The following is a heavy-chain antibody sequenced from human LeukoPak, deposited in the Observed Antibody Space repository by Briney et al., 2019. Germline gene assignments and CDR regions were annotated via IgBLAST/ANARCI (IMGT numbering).Heavy chain of an antibody. CDR1: GYTFTGYY. D-gene: IGHD3-10*01. V-gene: IGHV1-2*02. J-gene: IGHJ6*03. CDR2: INPNSGGT. Sequence: ASVKVSCKASGYTFTGYYMHWVRQAPGQGLEWMGWINPNSGGTNYAQKFQGRVTMTRNTSISTAYMELSSLRSEDTAVYYCARGVRIRGVITYYYYYYMDVWGKGTTVTISS. CDR3: ARGVRIRGVITYYYYYYMDV.